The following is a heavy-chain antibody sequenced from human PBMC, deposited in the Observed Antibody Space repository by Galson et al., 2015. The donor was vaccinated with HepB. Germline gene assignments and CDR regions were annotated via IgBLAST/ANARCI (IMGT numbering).Heavy chain of an antibody. J-gene: IGHJ4*01. CDR3: ARLQFSGCYYDY. Sequence: SVKVSCKASGYTFTSYGISWVRPAPGQGLEWMGWISAYNGNTTYAQKIQGRVTMTTDTYTSTAYMELRRLRSDDTAVYSCARLQFSGCYYDYWGHGTLVTVSS. CDR1: GYTFTSYG. D-gene: IGHD1-26*01. CDR2: ISAYNGNT. V-gene: IGHV1-18*01.